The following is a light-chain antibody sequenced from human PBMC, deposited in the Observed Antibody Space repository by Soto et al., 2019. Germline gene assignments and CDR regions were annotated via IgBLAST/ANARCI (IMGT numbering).Light chain of an antibody. V-gene: IGKV3-15*01. CDR3: QHYNNWPPCT. CDR1: QSISSN. CDR2: GAS. J-gene: IGKJ1*01. Sequence: EIVMTQSPATLSVSPGERATLSCRASQSISSNLAWYQQKPGQAPRLLIYGASTMATGIPARFSGSESVTEFTLTISSLQSEDFAVYYCQHYNNWPPCTFGQGTKVEIK.